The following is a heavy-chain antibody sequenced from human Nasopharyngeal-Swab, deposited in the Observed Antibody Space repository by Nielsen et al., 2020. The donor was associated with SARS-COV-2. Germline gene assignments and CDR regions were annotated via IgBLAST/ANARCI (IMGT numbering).Heavy chain of an antibody. J-gene: IGHJ4*02. CDR2: ITPHSRGT. V-gene: IGHV1-2*02. D-gene: IGHD4-17*01. Sequence: ASVKVSCKASGYTLTGYYMHWVRQAPGQCLEWMGGITPHSRGTKYARKFQGRVTMTRDTSINTAYMELRRLRSDDTAVYYCARDDYGDYGYFGHWGQGTLVTVSS. CDR1: GYTLTGYY. CDR3: ARDDYGDYGYFGH.